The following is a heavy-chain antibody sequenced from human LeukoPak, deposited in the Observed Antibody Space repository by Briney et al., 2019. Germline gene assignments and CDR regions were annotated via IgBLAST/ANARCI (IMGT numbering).Heavy chain of an antibody. CDR1: GGSISSYY. D-gene: IGHD2-8*02. CDR2: IYYSGST. V-gene: IGHV4-59*01. CDR3: ARKGLTGGLDY. Sequence: SETLSLTCTVSGGSISSYYWSWIRQPPGKGLEWIGYIYYSGSTNYSPSLKSRVTVSVDTSKNQFSLKLSSVTAADTAVYYCARKGLTGGLDYWGQGTLVTVSS. J-gene: IGHJ4*02.